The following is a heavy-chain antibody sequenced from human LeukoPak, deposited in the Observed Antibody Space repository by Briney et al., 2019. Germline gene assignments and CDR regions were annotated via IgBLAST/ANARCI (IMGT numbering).Heavy chain of an antibody. CDR1: GGSISSGGYS. CDR3: ASSYYYDSSVPWYFDY. V-gene: IGHV4-31*03. J-gene: IGHJ4*02. CDR2: IYYSGST. Sequence: SETLSLTCTVSGGSISSGGYSWSWIRQHPGKGLEWIGYIYYSGSTYYNPSLKSRVTISVDTSKNQFSLKLSSVTAADTAVYYCASSYYYDSSVPWYFDYWGQGTLVTVSS. D-gene: IGHD3-22*01.